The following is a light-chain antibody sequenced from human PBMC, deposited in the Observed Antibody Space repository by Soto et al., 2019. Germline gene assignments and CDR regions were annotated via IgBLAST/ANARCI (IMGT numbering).Light chain of an antibody. Sequence: QSVLTQPASVSGSPGQSITISCTGTSSDIGAYNFVSWLQQLPGKAPQLMISDVSNRPSGVSSRFSGSKSGNTASLTISGLRAEDEADYYCSSYTTSSTLVFGGGTKLTVL. V-gene: IGLV2-14*03. J-gene: IGLJ2*01. CDR1: SSDIGAYNF. CDR2: DVS. CDR3: SSYTTSSTLV.